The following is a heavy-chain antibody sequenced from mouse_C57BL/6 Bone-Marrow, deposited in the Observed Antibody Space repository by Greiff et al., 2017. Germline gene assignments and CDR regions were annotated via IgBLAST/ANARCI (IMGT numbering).Heavy chain of an antibody. Sequence: EVKVVESGGGLVKPGGSLKLSCAASGFTFSDYGMHWVRQAPEKGLEWVAYISSGSSTIYYADTVKGRFTISRDNAKNTLFLQMTSLRSEDTAMYYCARPGRSLLGMDYWGQGTSVTVSS. D-gene: IGHD1-1*01. J-gene: IGHJ4*01. V-gene: IGHV5-17*01. CDR2: ISSGSSTI. CDR3: ARPGRSLLGMDY. CDR1: GFTFSDYG.